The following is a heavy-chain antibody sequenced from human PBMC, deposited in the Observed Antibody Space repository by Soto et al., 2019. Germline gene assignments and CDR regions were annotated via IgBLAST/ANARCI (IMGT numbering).Heavy chain of an antibody. D-gene: IGHD3-16*01. V-gene: IGHV3-74*01. J-gene: IGHJ6*02. Sequence: EVQLVESGGGLVLPGGSLRLSCAASGFTFSRYWMHWVRQAPGKGLVWVSRISSYGSDTHYADSVKGRFTISRDNAKSTRYLQMNSLRADDTAVYYCASNYAYAEGYYWYGIDVWGQGTTVTVSS. CDR2: ISSYGSDT. CDR3: ASNYAYAEGYYWYGIDV. CDR1: GFTFSRYW.